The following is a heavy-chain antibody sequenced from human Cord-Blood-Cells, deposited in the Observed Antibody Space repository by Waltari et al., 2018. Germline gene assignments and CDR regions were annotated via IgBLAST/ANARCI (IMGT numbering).Heavy chain of an antibody. V-gene: IGHV3-53*01. CDR2: IYSGGST. D-gene: IGHD3-10*01. J-gene: IGHJ5*02. Sequence: EVQLVESGGGLIQPGGSLRLSCAASGFTVSSNHLSWLRQAPGKGLAWVSVIYSGGSTYYADSVKGRFTISRDNSKNTLYLQMNSLRAEDTAVYYCARVGGSGSYNWFDPWGQGTLVTVSS. CDR3: ARVGGSGSYNWFDP. CDR1: GFTVSSNH.